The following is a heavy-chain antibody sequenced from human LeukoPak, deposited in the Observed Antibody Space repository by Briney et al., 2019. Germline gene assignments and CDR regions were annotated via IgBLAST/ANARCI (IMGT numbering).Heavy chain of an antibody. CDR1: GYTFTSYG. V-gene: IGHV1-18*01. Sequence: ASVKVSCKASGYTFTSYGISWVRQAPGQGLEWMGWISAYNGNTNYAQKLQGRVTMTTDTSTSTAYMELSSLRSEDTAVYYCARDREIVVVPAAIIYYYYGMDVWGQGTTVTVSS. CDR2: ISAYNGNT. J-gene: IGHJ6*02. D-gene: IGHD2-2*02. CDR3: ARDREIVVVPAAIIYYYYGMDV.